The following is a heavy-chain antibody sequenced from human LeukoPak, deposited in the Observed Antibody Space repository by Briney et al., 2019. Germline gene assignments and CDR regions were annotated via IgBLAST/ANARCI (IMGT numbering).Heavy chain of an antibody. CDR1: GDPIGYFY. V-gene: IGHV4-59*01. Sequence: SETLSLTCTVSGDPIGYFYWNWIRQPPGKALEWIGHIYYSGTTSTNYNPSHKSRVTMSVDRFNNHFSLRLSSVTAADTAIYYCARSDYIWGSYRYWGQGTLVTVSS. D-gene: IGHD3-16*02. J-gene: IGHJ4*02. CDR3: ARSDYIWGSYRY. CDR2: IYYSGTTST.